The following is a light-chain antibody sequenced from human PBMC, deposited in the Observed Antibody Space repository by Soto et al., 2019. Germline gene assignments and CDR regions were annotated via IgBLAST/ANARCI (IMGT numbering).Light chain of an antibody. V-gene: IGKV4-1*01. CDR2: WAS. CDR3: QQYYSTPPT. CDR1: QSVLYSSNNKNY. Sequence: DIVMTQSPDSLAVSLGERTTINCKSSQSVLYSSNNKNYLAWYQQKPGQPPKLLIYWASTRESGVPDRFSGSGSGTDFTLTISSLQAEDVEVYYCQQYYSTPPTFGQGPKVDTK. J-gene: IGKJ1*01.